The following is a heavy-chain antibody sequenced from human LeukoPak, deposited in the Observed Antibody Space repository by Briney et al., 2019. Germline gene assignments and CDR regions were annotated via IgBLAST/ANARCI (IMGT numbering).Heavy chain of an antibody. V-gene: IGHV1-2*02. CDR3: AREPESIAVAVFPQDAFDI. CDR2: INPNSGGT. Sequence: ASVKVSCKASGYTFTGYHMHWVRQAPGQGLEWMGWINPNSGGTNYAQKSQGRVTMTRDTSISTAYMELSRLRSDDTAVYYCAREPESIAVAVFPQDAFDIRGQGTMVTASS. J-gene: IGHJ3*02. D-gene: IGHD6-19*01. CDR1: GYTFTGYH.